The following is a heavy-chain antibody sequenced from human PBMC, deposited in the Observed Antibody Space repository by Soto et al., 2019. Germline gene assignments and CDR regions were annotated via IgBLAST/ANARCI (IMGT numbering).Heavy chain of an antibody. Sequence: QVQLQESGPGLVKPSETLSLTCTVSGGSISSYYWSWIRQPPGKGLEWIGYLYKTGNTNYNPSLKSRVTISVDTSENQYSLKLSSVTAADTALYYCARKYCTSTSCNDAFEIWGQGTMVIVSS. CDR3: ARKYCTSTSCNDAFEI. CDR1: GGSISSYY. D-gene: IGHD2-2*01. V-gene: IGHV4-59*08. J-gene: IGHJ3*02. CDR2: LYKTGNT.